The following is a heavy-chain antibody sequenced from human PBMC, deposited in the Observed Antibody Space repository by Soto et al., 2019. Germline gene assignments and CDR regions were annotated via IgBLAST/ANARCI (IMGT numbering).Heavy chain of an antibody. CDR3: SRNQPRLSTAGIAARPPLNWFVP. CDR1: GGSISSSNW. Sequence: QVQLQESGPGLVKPSGTLSLTCAVSGGSISSSNWWSWVPQPPGKGLEWIGEIYHSGSTNYNPSLKSRVTISVDKSKNQFSLKLSPVTAADTAVYYCSRNQPRLSTAGIAARPPLNWFVPGVQGTLLAVSS. V-gene: IGHV4-4*02. D-gene: IGHD6-6*01. J-gene: IGHJ5*02. CDR2: IYHSGST.